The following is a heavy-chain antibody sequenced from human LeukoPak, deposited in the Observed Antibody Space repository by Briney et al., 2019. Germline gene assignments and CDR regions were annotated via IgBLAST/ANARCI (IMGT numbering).Heavy chain of an antibody. CDR1: GFTVSSNY. J-gene: IGHJ6*02. D-gene: IGHD5-24*01. V-gene: IGHV3-66*01. CDR2: IYSGGST. Sequence: GGSLRLSCVASGFTVSSNYMSWVRQAPGKGLEWVSVIYSGGSTYYTDSVKGRFTISRDNSKNTLYLQMNSLRAEDTAVYYCARDRVEMATIIYGMDVWGQGTTVTVSS. CDR3: ARDRVEMATIIYGMDV.